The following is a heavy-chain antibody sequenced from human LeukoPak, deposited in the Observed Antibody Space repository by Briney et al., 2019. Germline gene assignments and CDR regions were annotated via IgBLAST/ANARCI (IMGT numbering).Heavy chain of an antibody. D-gene: IGHD3-10*01. J-gene: IGHJ4*02. CDR3: AKGLQWYYFDY. V-gene: IGHV3-9*01. CDR2: ISWNSGSI. Sequence: GGSLRLSCAASGFTVSSNYMSWVRQAPGKGLEWVSGISWNSGSIGYADSVKGRFTISRDNAKNSLYLQMNSLRAEDTALYYCAKGLQWYYFDYWGQGTLVTVSS. CDR1: GFTVSSNY.